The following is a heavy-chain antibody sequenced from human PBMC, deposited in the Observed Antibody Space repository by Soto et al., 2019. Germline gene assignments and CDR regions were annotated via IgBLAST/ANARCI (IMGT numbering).Heavy chain of an antibody. CDR1: GFTFSSYS. D-gene: IGHD6-13*01. CDR3: ARDGQQLVPDYFDY. Sequence: GESLKISCAASGFTFSSYSMNWVRQAPGKGLEWVSYISSSSSTIYYADSVKGRFTISRDNAKNSLYLQMNSLRDEDTAVYYCARDGQQLVPDYFDYWGQGTLVTVSS. J-gene: IGHJ4*02. CDR2: ISSSSSTI. V-gene: IGHV3-48*02.